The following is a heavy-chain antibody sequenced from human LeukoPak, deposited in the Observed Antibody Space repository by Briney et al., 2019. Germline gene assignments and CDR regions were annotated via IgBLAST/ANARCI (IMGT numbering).Heavy chain of an antibody. CDR3: ARAEATAAPFDY. D-gene: IGHD6-13*01. Sequence: PSETLSLTCTVSGGSISSSSYYWGWIRQPPGKGLEWIGSIYYSENTYYNPSLKSRVTISVDRSKNQFSLKLSSVTAADTAVYYCARAEATAAPFDYWGQGTLVTVSS. CDR1: GGSISSSSYY. CDR2: IYYSENT. V-gene: IGHV4-39*07. J-gene: IGHJ4*02.